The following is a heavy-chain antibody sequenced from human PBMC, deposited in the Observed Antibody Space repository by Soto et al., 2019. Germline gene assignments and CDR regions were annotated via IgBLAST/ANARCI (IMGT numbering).Heavy chain of an antibody. J-gene: IGHJ6*02. CDR1: GFTFSSYA. V-gene: IGHV3-30-3*01. D-gene: IGHD6-19*01. Sequence: GGSLRLSCAASGFTFSSYAMHWVRQAPGKGLEWVAVISYDGSNKYYADSVKGRFTISRDNSKNTLYLQMNSLRAEDTAVYYCARDPPIAVAGGYYYGMDVWGQGTTVTVSS. CDR2: ISYDGSNK. CDR3: ARDPPIAVAGGYYYGMDV.